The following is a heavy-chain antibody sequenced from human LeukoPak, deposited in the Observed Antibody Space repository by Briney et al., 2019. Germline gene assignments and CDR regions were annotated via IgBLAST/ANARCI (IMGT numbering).Heavy chain of an antibody. CDR1: GGSISSYY. V-gene: IGHV4-59*01. CDR3: ARVTPNYYHYGMDV. CDR2: IYYSGST. J-gene: IGHJ6*02. Sequence: SETLSLTGTVSGGSISSYYWSWIRQPPEKGLEWIGYIYYSGSTNYNPSLKSRVTISVDTSKNQFSLKLSSVTAADTAVYYCARVTPNYYHYGMDVWGQGTTVTVSS.